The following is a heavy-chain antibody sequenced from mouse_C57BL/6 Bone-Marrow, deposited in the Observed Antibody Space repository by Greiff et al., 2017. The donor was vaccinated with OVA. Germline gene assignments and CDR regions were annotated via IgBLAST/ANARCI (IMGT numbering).Heavy chain of an antibody. CDR2: IHPNSGST. J-gene: IGHJ3*01. V-gene: IGHV1-64*01. D-gene: IGHD2-10*01. Sequence: QVQLQQPGAELVKPGASVKLSCKASGYTFTSYWMHWVKQRPGQGLEWIGMIHPNSGSTNYNEKFKSKATLTVDKSSSTAYMQLSSLTSEDSAVYYDASRAYYGNYEGFAYWGQGTLVTVSA. CDR1: GYTFTSYW. CDR3: ASRAYYGNYEGFAY.